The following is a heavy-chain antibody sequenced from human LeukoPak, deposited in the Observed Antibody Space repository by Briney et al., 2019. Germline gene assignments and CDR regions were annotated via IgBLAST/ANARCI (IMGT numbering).Heavy chain of an antibody. Sequence: ASVKVSCKASGYTFTGYYMHWVRQAPGQGLERVGWINPKNGGSNYQGRVTMTRDRSISTAYMELSRLTSDDTAVYYCARASFWESPINWFAPWGQGTLVTVSS. CDR1: GYTFTGYY. CDR3: ARASFWESPINWFAP. J-gene: IGHJ5*02. CDR2: INPKNGGS. D-gene: IGHD3-16*01. V-gene: IGHV1-2*02.